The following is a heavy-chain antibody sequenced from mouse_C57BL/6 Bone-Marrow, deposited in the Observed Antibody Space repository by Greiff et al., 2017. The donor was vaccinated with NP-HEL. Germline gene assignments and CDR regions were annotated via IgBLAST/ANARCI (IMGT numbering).Heavy chain of an antibody. D-gene: IGHD1-1*01. CDR2: IYPRSGNT. V-gene: IGHV1-81*01. CDR1: GYTFTSYG. CDR3: ARSPLYYYGSSYAY. J-gene: IGHJ3*01. Sequence: VHLVESGAELARPGASVKLSCKASGYTFTSYGISWVKQRTGQGLEWIGEIYPRSGNTYYNEKFKGKATLTADKSSSTAYMELRSLTSEDSAVYFCARSPLYYYGSSYAYWGQGTLVTVSA.